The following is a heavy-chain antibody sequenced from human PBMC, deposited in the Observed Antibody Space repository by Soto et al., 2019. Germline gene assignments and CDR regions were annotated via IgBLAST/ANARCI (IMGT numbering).Heavy chain of an antibody. J-gene: IGHJ5*02. CDR1: GFTFSSFG. D-gene: IGHD4-17*01. CDR2: ISGFGDDT. Sequence: EVQLLESGGGLVQPGGSLRLSCAASGFTFSSFGMSWVRQTPGKGLEWVSAISGFGDDTYYADSVKGRFTISRDNSKNMLYLQMISLRADDTAVYYCAIPQGWPVTPFDPWGQGTLVTVSS. V-gene: IGHV3-23*01. CDR3: AIPQGWPVTPFDP.